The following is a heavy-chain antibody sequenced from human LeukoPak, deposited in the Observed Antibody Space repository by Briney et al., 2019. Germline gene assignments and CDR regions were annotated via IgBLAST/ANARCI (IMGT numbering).Heavy chain of an antibody. CDR1: GFTFSSYA. CDR2: ISGSGGST. Sequence: GGSLRLSCAASGFTFSSYAMSWVRQAPGKGLEWVSAISGSGGSTYYADSVKGRFTISRDNSKNTLYLQMNSLRAEDTAVYYCANPIAAAGNMDVWGQGTTVTASS. CDR3: ANPIAAAGNMDV. V-gene: IGHV3-23*01. D-gene: IGHD6-13*01. J-gene: IGHJ6*02.